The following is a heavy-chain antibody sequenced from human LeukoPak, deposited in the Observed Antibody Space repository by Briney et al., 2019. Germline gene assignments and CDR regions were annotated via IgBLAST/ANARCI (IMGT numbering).Heavy chain of an antibody. CDR2: INHSGST. J-gene: IGHJ5*02. V-gene: IGHV4-34*01. Sequence: SETLSLTCAVYGGSFSSYYWTWIRQPPGKGLEWIGEINHSGSTNYNPSLKGRVTISVDTSKNQFSLKLSSVTAADTAVYYCARDIYYGGNSEVWFDPWGQGTLVTVSS. CDR3: ARDIYYGGNSEVWFDP. CDR1: GGSFSSYY. D-gene: IGHD4-23*01.